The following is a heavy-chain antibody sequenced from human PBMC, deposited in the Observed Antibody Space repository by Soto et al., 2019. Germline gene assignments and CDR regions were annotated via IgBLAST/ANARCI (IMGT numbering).Heavy chain of an antibody. CDR2: IIPIFGTA. J-gene: IGHJ4*02. CDR1: GGTFSSYA. Sequence: QVQLVQSGAEVKKPGSSVKVSCKASGGTFSSYAISWVRQAPGQGLEWMGGIIPIFGTANYAQKFQGRGTMTAHESMSTDYMELSRLRYEDTAVYYCAREVQGYYDSSGYYRRPRYFDYWGQGTLVTVSS. CDR3: AREVQGYYDSSGYYRRPRYFDY. D-gene: IGHD3-22*01. V-gene: IGHV1-69*01.